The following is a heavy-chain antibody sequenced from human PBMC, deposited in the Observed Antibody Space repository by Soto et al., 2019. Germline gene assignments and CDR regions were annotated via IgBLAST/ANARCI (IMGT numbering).Heavy chain of an antibody. CDR3: AKDLPRWITMVRGVTRWPHNFDY. V-gene: IGHV3-23*01. Sequence: PGGSLRRSCAASGFTFSSYAMSWVRQAPGKGLEWVSAISGSGGSTYYADSVKGWFTISRDNSKNTLYLQMNSLRAEDTAVYYCAKDLPRWITMVRGVTRWPHNFDYWGQGTLVTVSS. D-gene: IGHD3-10*01. CDR1: GFTFSSYA. CDR2: ISGSGGST. J-gene: IGHJ4*02.